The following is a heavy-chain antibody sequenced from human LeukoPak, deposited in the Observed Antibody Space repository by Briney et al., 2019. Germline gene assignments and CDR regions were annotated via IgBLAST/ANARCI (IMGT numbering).Heavy chain of an antibody. Sequence: GGSLRLSCAASGFTFSSYGMHWVRQAPGKGLEGVAVISYDGSNKYYADSVKGRFTISRDNSKNTLYLQMNSLRAEDTAVYYCAKAVESYYDSSGPSKWGQGTLVTVSS. CDR2: ISYDGSNK. V-gene: IGHV3-30*18. CDR3: AKAVESYYDSSGPSK. CDR1: GFTFSSYG. D-gene: IGHD3-22*01. J-gene: IGHJ4*02.